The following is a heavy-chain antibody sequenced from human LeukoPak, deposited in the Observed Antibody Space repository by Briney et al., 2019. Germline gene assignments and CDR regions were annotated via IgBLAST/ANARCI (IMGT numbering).Heavy chain of an antibody. Sequence: GGSLRLSCAASGFTFSNAWMSWVRQAPGKGLEYVSAISSNGGSTYYADSVKGRFTISRDNSKNTLYLQMSSLRAEDTAVYYCVRGDYYDSSGYYYRYFQHWGQGTLVAVSS. CDR3: VRGDYYDSSGYYYRYFQH. V-gene: IGHV3-64D*06. J-gene: IGHJ1*01. CDR1: GFTFSNAW. CDR2: ISSNGGST. D-gene: IGHD3-22*01.